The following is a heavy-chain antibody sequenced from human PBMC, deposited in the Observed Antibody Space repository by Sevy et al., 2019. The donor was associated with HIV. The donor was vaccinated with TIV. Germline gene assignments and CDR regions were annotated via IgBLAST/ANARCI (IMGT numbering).Heavy chain of an antibody. CDR2: IYYSGST. CDR1: GGSISNYY. CDR3: ARDGGRYCSSTSCQYGMDV. J-gene: IGHJ6*02. V-gene: IGHV4-59*01. Sequence: SETLSLTCTVSGGSISNYYWSWIRQPPGKGLEWIGYIYYSGSTNYNPSLKSRVTISVDTSKNQFSLKLSSVTAADTAVYYCARDGGRYCSSTSCQYGMDVWGQGTTVTVSS. D-gene: IGHD2-2*01.